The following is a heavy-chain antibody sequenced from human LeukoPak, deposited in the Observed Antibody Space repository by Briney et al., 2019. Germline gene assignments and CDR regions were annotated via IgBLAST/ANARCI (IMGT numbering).Heavy chain of an antibody. CDR3: ARGVVVVVPAADNWFDP. CDR2: IIPILGIA. CDR1: GYTFTGYY. Sequence: SVKVSCKASGYTFTGYYMHWVRQAPGQGLEWIGRIIPILGIANYAQKFQGRVTITADKSTSTAYMELSSLRSEDTAVYYCARGVVVVVPAADNWFDPWGQGTLVTVSS. D-gene: IGHD2-2*01. J-gene: IGHJ5*02. V-gene: IGHV1-69*04.